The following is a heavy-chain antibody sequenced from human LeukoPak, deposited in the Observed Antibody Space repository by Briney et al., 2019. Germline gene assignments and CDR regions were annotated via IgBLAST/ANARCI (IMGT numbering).Heavy chain of an antibody. Sequence: SETLSLTCTVSSGSIGSGSYCWSWIRPPAGKGLEWIGGIYTSGSTNYHPSLKSRVTISITTSKNQFSLKMSSVSATDTAVYYCARDPVDYYVDVWGKGTTVTVSS. V-gene: IGHV4-61*02. J-gene: IGHJ6*03. CDR1: SGSIGSGSYC. CDR2: IYTSGST. CDR3: ARDPVDYYVDV. D-gene: IGHD2-15*01.